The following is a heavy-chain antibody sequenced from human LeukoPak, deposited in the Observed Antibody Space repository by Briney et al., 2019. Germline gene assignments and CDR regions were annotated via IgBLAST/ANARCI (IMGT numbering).Heavy chain of an antibody. CDR1: GDSISKYY. CDR3: ARPAVAASGDYYYMDV. V-gene: IGHV4-59*08. CDR2: IYYSGST. D-gene: IGHD6-19*01. J-gene: IGHJ6*03. Sequence: PSETLSLTCTVSGDSISKYYWSWIRHPPGKALEWIGYIYYSGSTTYNPSLRSRVTISIDTSKNQFSLKLSSVTAADTAVYYCARPAVAASGDYYYMDVWGQGTTVTVSS.